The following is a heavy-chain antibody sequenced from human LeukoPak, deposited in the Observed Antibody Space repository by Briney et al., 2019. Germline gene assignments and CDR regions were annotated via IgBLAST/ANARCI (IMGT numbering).Heavy chain of an antibody. CDR3: AGGIVVVPAALPAKDYYYYGMDV. Sequence: GASVTVSFMASGGTYISYTISWVRQAPGQGLEWMGRIIPILGIANYAQKFQGRVTITADKSTSTAYMELSSLRSEDTAVYYCAGGIVVVPAALPAKDYYYYGMDVWGQGTTVTVSS. V-gene: IGHV1-69*02. CDR2: IIPILGIA. J-gene: IGHJ6*02. CDR1: GGTYISYT. D-gene: IGHD2-2*02.